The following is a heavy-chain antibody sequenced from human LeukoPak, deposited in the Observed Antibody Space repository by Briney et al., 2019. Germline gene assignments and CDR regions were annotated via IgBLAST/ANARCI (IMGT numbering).Heavy chain of an antibody. CDR2: IYHSGST. CDR1: GYSISSGYY. Sequence: SETLSLTCTVSGYSISSGYYWGWIRQPPGKGLEWIGSIYHSGSTYYNPSLKSRVTMSVDTSKNQFSLKLSSVTAADTAVYYCARDYYGSGSYFDPWGQGTLVTVSS. J-gene: IGHJ5*02. V-gene: IGHV4-38-2*02. D-gene: IGHD3-10*01. CDR3: ARDYYGSGSYFDP.